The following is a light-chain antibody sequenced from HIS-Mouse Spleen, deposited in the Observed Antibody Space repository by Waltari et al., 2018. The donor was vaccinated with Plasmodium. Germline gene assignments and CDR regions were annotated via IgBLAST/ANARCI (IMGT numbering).Light chain of an antibody. J-gene: IGKJ1*01. CDR1: KSISSY. Sequence: DIQMTQSPSSLSASVGDRVTITCRASKSISSYLNWYQQKPVKAPKLLIYAASSLKSGVPSRCRGSGSGTDFTRTISSRQPEDFATYYGQQRYSTPRTFGQGTKVEIK. CDR3: QQRYSTPRT. CDR2: AAS. V-gene: IGKV1-39*01.